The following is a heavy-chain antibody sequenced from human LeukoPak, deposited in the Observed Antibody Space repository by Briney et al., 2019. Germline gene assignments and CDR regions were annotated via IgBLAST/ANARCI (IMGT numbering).Heavy chain of an antibody. V-gene: IGHV1-18*04. Sequence: ASVKVSCKASGYTFTTYGISWVRQAPGQGIEWMGWISAYNGNTNYAQKLQGRVTMTTDTSTSTAYMELRSLRSDDTAVYYCARDGYCSGGSCYRDNWFDPWGQGTLVTVSS. CDR2: ISAYNGNT. CDR1: GYTFTTYG. J-gene: IGHJ5*02. CDR3: ARDGYCSGGSCYRDNWFDP. D-gene: IGHD2-15*01.